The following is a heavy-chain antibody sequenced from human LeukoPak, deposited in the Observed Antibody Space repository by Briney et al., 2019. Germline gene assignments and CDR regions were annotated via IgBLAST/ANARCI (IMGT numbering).Heavy chain of an antibody. CDR1: GFTFSDYG. CDR2: ISSNGGST. V-gene: IGHV3-64*01. J-gene: IGHJ5*02. D-gene: IGHD3-3*01. Sequence: GGAPRLSCAASGFTFSDYGMRVVREGRGRGMEHVSGISSNGGSTHHANSVKGRFTTSRDNSKNMMYLQMGSLRAEDMAVYYCARAQNYDFWSGPGGWFDPWGQGTLVTVSS. CDR3: ARAQNYDFWSGPGGWFDP.